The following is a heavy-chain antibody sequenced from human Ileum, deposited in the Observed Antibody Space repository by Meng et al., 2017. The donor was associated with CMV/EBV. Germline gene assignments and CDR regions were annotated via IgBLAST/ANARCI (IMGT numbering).Heavy chain of an antibody. CDR3: GKDDGRENSAYEIEIDP. Sequence: LTFRIDGMNWVREVRGKGLEWVAVISAAYDTIHYADSVKGGFSSSRDNSKYTVSIQMDSVTAEDAAIYYCGKDDGRENSAYEIEIDPWGQGTLVTVSS. D-gene: IGHD5-12*01. J-gene: IGHJ5*02. V-gene: IGHV3-23*01. CDR2: ISAAYDTI. CDR1: LTFRIDG.